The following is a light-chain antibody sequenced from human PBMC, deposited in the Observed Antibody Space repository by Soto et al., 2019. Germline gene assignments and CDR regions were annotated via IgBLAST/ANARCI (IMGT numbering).Light chain of an antibody. CDR2: DVS. Sequence: QSALTQPASVSGSPGQSITISCTGTSSDVGGYNYVSWYQQHPGKAPKPIIYDVSNRPSGVSNRFSGSKSGNTASLTISGLQAEDEADYYCSSYTSSSLVVFGGGTKLTVL. V-gene: IGLV2-14*01. J-gene: IGLJ2*01. CDR1: SSDVGGYNY. CDR3: SSYTSSSLVV.